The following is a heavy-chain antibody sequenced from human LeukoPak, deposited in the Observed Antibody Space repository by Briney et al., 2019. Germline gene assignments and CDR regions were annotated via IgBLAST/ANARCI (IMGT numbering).Heavy chain of an antibody. CDR1: GGSISSGSYY. Sequence: SETLSLTCTVSGGSISSGSYYWSWIRQPAGKGLEWIGRIYTSGSTNYNPSLQVRVTLSVDTSKNQFSLKLSSVTAADTAVYYCARDYFVRSLYYYYYMDVWGKGTTVTVSS. CDR2: IYTSGST. J-gene: IGHJ6*03. CDR3: ARDYFVRSLYYYYYMDV. D-gene: IGHD3-10*01. V-gene: IGHV4-61*02.